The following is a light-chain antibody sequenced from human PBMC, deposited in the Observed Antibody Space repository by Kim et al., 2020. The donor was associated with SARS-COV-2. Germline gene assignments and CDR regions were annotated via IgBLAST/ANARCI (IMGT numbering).Light chain of an antibody. CDR1: TSDVGGYNY. Sequence: QSALTQPASVSGSPGQSITISCTGTTSDVGGYNYVSWYQQHPGKAPKLLIYDVTNRPSGVSNRFSGSKSGSTASLTISGLRPEDEADYYCTSFTSSSTVVFGGGTKLTVL. J-gene: IGLJ3*02. V-gene: IGLV2-14*03. CDR3: TSFTSSSTVV. CDR2: DVT.